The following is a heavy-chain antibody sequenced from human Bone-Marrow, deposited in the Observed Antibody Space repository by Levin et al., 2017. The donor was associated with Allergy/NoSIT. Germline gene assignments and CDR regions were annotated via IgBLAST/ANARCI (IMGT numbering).Heavy chain of an antibody. CDR1: GGSIRSYNYY. J-gene: IGHJ6*03. Sequence: SETLSLTCNVSGGSIRSYNYYWGWIRQPPGKGLEWIGTIYYTGRTYYSPSFKSRVTISVDASENQFSLTLTSVTASDTAVYYCARQGALPEEMIVVPVVPVSEVYYYYLDVWGKGTTVTVSS. CDR3: ARQGALPEEMIVVPVVPVSEVYYYYLDV. V-gene: IGHV4-39*01. CDR2: IYYTGRT. D-gene: IGHD3-22*01.